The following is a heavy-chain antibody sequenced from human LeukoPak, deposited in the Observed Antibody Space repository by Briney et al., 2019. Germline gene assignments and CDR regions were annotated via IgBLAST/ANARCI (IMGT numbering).Heavy chain of an antibody. CDR3: AKDHYWSIDY. Sequence: GGSLRLSCTASGFTVSSNYMSWVRQAPGKGLEWVSVIYSSGNTYYADSVKGRFTISRDIAKNTLYLQMNSLRAEDTGVYYCAKDHYWSIDYWGRGTLVTVSS. J-gene: IGHJ4*02. CDR2: IYSSGNT. D-gene: IGHD3-3*01. CDR1: GFTVSSNY. V-gene: IGHV3-53*01.